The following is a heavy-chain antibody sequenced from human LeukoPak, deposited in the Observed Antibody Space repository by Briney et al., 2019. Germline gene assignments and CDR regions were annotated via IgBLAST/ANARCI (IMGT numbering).Heavy chain of an antibody. D-gene: IGHD5-12*01. CDR2: ISGSGGST. V-gene: IGHV3-23*01. CDR1: GFAFSSYA. CDR3: VRDGYAFDV. J-gene: IGHJ3*01. Sequence: GGSLRLSCAASGFAFSSYAMTWVRQAPGTGLEWVSAISGSGGSTYYADSVKGRFTISRDNAKNTLYLQMDSLRAEDTAVYYCVRDGYAFDVWGQGTMVTVSS.